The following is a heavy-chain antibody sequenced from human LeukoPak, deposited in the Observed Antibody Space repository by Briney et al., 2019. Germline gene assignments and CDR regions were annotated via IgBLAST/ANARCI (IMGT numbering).Heavy chain of an antibody. J-gene: IGHJ3*02. D-gene: IGHD6-6*01. Sequence: GGSLRLSCAASGFTFSSYAMSWVRQAPGKGLEWVSTISSSGGYTYYADSVKGRFTISRDNSKNTLYLQMNSLRAEDTAVYYCAKDLREYSSSPRNAFDIWGQGTMVTVSS. CDR3: AKDLREYSSSPRNAFDI. CDR2: ISSSGGYT. V-gene: IGHV3-23*01. CDR1: GFTFSSYA.